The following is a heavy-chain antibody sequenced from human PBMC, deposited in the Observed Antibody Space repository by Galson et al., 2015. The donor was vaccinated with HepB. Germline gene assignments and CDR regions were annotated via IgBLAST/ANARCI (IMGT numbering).Heavy chain of an antibody. CDR3: AREYYDFWSGYYTGYFDY. CDR2: IKQDGSEK. Sequence: SLRLSCAASGFTFSSYWMSWVRRAPGKGLEWAANIKQDGSEKYYVDSVKGRFTISRDNAKNSLYLQMNSLRAEDTAVYYCAREYYDFWSGYYTGYFDYWGQGTLVTVSS. V-gene: IGHV3-7*03. CDR1: GFTFSSYW. D-gene: IGHD3-3*01. J-gene: IGHJ4*02.